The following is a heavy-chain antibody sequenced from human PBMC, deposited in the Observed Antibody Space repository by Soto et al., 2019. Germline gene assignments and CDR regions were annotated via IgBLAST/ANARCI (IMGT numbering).Heavy chain of an antibody. V-gene: IGHV3-23*01. J-gene: IGHJ6*02. CDR1: GFSFSSYA. CDR2: ISGGGDIS. Sequence: EVQLLESGGTLTQPGGSLRLSCAASGFSFSSYAMTCVRQAPGKGLEWVSTISGGGDISYYADSVKGRFTMSRDNSKNALYLQMNSLRDDDTAVYYCARPHLDRPMYYGLDVWGQGTTVTVSS. D-gene: IGHD3-16*01. CDR3: ARPHLDRPMYYGLDV.